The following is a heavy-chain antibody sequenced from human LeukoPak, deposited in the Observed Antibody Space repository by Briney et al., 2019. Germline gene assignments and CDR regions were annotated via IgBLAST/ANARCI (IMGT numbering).Heavy chain of an antibody. D-gene: IGHD5-18*01. CDR2: IYYSGST. CDR3: ARAGTDTAMVPYNWFDP. V-gene: IGHV4-59*08. Sequence: PSETLSLTCTVSGGSISGYYWGWIRQPPGKGLEWIGYIYYSGSTYYNPSLKSRVTISVDTSKNQFSLKLSSVTAADTAVYYCARAGTDTAMVPYNWFDPWGQGTLVTVSS. CDR1: GGSISGYY. J-gene: IGHJ5*02.